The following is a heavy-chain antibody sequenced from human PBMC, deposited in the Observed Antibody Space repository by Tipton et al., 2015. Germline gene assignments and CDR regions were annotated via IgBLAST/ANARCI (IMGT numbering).Heavy chain of an antibody. CDR1: GGSVSSGSYY. Sequence: GLVKPSETLSLTCTVSGGSVSSGSYYWSWVRQPPGKGLEWIGSISHSGNTYYNPPLKSRVTMSRDTSKNQFSLKLTSVTAADTAVYYCACQDYDSLTRDYQTVDYWGQGTLVTVSS. D-gene: IGHD3-9*01. V-gene: IGHV4-39*07. J-gene: IGHJ4*02. CDR2: ISHSGNT. CDR3: ACQDYDSLTRDYQTVDY.